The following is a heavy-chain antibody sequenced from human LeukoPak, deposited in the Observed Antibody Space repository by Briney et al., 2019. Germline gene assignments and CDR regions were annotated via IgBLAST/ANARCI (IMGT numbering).Heavy chain of an antibody. CDR2: INQVGSSK. Sequence: PGGSLRLSCAASGFTFTTYWMGWVRQAPGKGPEWVANINQVGSSKYFVDSVKGRFIISRDNARNSLYLQMNSLRAEDTAVYYCARDPYSGTYGDTYYYYMDVWGKGTTVTISS. CDR1: GFTFTTYW. J-gene: IGHJ6*03. V-gene: IGHV3-7*01. CDR3: ARDPYSGTYGDTYYYYMDV. D-gene: IGHD1-26*01.